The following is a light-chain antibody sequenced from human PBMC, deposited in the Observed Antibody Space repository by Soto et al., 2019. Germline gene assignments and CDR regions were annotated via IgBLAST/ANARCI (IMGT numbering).Light chain of an antibody. CDR1: SSDVGGYNY. J-gene: IGLJ3*02. CDR3: SSYTTSSTWV. Sequence: QSALTQPASVSGSPGQSITISCTGTSSDVGGYNYVSWYQQHPGKAPKLMIYEVSNRPSGVSKRFSGSKSGSTASLTISGLQAEDEADYYCSSYTTSSTWVFGGGTKVTVL. V-gene: IGLV2-14*01. CDR2: EVS.